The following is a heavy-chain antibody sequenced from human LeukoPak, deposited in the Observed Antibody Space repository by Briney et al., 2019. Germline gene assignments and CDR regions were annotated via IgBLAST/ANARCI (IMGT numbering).Heavy chain of an antibody. CDR1: GFTVSSNY. J-gene: IGHJ4*02. V-gene: IGHV3-66*01. CDR3: STIVPDVVATLTFAY. Sequence: GGSLRLSCAASGFTVSSNYMSWVRQAPGKGLEWVSVIYRDGRTFYADSVKGRFTISRDNSKNTLYLQMNTLRAEDTAVYFCSTIVPDVVATLTFAYWGQGALVTVSS. CDR2: IYRDGRT. D-gene: IGHD2-21*01.